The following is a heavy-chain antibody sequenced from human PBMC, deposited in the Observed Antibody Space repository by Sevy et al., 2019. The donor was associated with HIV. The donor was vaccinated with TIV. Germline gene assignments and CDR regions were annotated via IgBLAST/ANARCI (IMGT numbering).Heavy chain of an antibody. Sequence: ASVKVSCKESGYTFTTYYMHWVRQAPGQGLEWMGLINPSGGSTSYAQMFQGRVTMTRDTSTSTVYMELSSLRSEDTAVYYCARDHTVFGSSWYGAFDIWGQGTMVTVSS. D-gene: IGHD6-13*01. CDR2: INPSGGST. V-gene: IGHV1-46*01. CDR3: ARDHTVFGSSWYGAFDI. J-gene: IGHJ3*02. CDR1: GYTFTTYY.